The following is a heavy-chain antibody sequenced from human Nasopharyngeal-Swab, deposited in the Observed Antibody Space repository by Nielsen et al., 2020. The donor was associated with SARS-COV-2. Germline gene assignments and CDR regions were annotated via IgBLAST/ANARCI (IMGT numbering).Heavy chain of an antibody. CDR2: IYYSGST. D-gene: IGHD6-13*01. V-gene: IGHV4-30-4*01. CDR3: ARVFEAADGLDY. CDR1: GGSISSGDYY. Sequence: SCTVSGGSISSGDYYWSWLRQPPGKGLEWIGYIYYSGSTYYNPSLKSRVTISVDTSKNQFTLKLSSVTAADTAVYYCARVFEAADGLDYWGQGTLVTVSS. J-gene: IGHJ4*02.